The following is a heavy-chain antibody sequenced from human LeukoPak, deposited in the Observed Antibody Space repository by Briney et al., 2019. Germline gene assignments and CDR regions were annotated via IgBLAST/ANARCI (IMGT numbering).Heavy chain of an antibody. CDR1: GYSISSGYY. D-gene: IGHD2-21*01. CDR3: ARELPVVVPYFDY. Sequence: SETLSLTCAVSGYSISSGYYWGWIRQPPGKGLEWIGSIYHSGSTYYNPSLKSRVTISVDTSKNQFSLKLSSVTAADTAVYYCARELPVVVPYFDYWGQGTLVTVSS. V-gene: IGHV4-38-2*02. CDR2: IYHSGST. J-gene: IGHJ4*02.